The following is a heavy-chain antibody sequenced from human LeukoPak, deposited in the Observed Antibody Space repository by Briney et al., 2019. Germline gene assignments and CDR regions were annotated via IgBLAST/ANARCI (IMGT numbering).Heavy chain of an antibody. Sequence: SETLSLTCTVSGGSISSSSYFWDWIRQPPGKGLEWVGSIYYSGNTYYNPSLKSRVTISIDTSKNQFSLKLSSVTAADTAVYYCARGWGLRLGELSPRPSDYWGQGTLVTVSS. V-gene: IGHV4-39*01. D-gene: IGHD3-16*02. CDR3: ARGWGLRLGELSPRPSDY. J-gene: IGHJ4*02. CDR2: IYYSGNT. CDR1: GGSISSSSYF.